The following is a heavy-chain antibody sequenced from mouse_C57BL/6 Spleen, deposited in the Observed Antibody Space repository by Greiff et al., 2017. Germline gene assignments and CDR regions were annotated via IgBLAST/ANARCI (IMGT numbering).Heavy chain of an antibody. J-gene: IGHJ4*01. CDR2: IYPRRGNT. CDR3: ARGCDYGSSPFYAMDY. CDR1: GYTFTSYG. Sequence: VQLQQSGAELARPGASVKLSCKASGYTFTSYGISWVKQRTGQGLEWIGEIYPRRGNTYYNTKFKGKATLTADKTSSTAYMELRSLTSEDSAVYFGARGCDYGSSPFYAMDYWGQGTSVTVSS. V-gene: IGHV1-81*01. D-gene: IGHD1-1*01.